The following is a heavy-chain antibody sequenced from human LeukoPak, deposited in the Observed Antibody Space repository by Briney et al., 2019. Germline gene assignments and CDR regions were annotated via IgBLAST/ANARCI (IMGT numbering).Heavy chain of an antibody. CDR1: GYSFTSYW. CDR2: IYPGDSDT. V-gene: IGHV5-51*01. Sequence: GQSLKTSCKGSGYSFTSYWIGWLRQMPGKRLQRMGIIYPGDSDTRYSPSFQAQVTISADKSISTAYLQWSSLKASDTAMYYCARAYSYSSPGDYWGQGTLVTVSS. CDR3: ARAYSYSSPGDY. D-gene: IGHD6-13*01. J-gene: IGHJ4*02.